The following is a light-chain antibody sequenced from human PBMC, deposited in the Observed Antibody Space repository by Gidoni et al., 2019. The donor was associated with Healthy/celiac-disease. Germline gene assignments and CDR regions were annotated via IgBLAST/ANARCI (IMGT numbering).Light chain of an antibody. Sequence: DIQLTQSPSFLSASVGDRVTITCRASQDIGSHIAWYQQKPGKAPKLLIYYVFILQSGVPSRFSGSGSGTEFSLTISSLQPGDFATYYCQQANSHLALTFGGGTKVDI. CDR2: YVF. V-gene: IGKV1-9*01. CDR3: QQANSHLALT. J-gene: IGKJ4*01. CDR1: QDIGSH.